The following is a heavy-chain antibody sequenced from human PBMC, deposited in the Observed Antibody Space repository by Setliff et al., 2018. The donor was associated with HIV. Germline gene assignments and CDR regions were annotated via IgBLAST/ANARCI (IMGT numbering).Heavy chain of an antibody. Sequence: GGSLRLSCAASGFTFSGSAMHWVRQAPGKGLEWVSFIRSKAHGGTIEYAASVKGRFTISRDDSKTIAYLQMSGLKTEDTAVYFCTRDDPPGYCSSTTCPYLFDYWGRGTLVTVSS. CDR2: IRSKAHGGTI. D-gene: IGHD2-2*01. CDR3: TRDDPPGYCSSTTCPYLFDY. CDR1: GFTFSGSA. V-gene: IGHV3-49*04. J-gene: IGHJ4*02.